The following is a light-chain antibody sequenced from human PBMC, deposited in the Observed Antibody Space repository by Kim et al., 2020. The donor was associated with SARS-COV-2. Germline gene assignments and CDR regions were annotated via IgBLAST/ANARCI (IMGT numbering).Light chain of an antibody. J-gene: IGKJ1*01. V-gene: IGKV1-5*01. Sequence: ASVGDRVTITCRASQSISSWLAWYQQKPVKAPKLLIYDASSLESGVPSRFSGSGSGTEFTLTISSLQPDDFATYYCQQYNSYRVAFGQGTKVDIK. CDR3: QQYNSYRVA. CDR1: QSISSW. CDR2: DAS.